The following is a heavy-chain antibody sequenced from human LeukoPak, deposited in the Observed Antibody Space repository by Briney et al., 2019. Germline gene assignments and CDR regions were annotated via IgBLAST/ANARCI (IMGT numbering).Heavy chain of an antibody. J-gene: IGHJ6*03. D-gene: IGHD6-6*01. V-gene: IGHV4-59*01. CDR2: IYYSGST. CDR3: ARLSPLVPVPRAYYMDV. Sequence: SETLSLTCTVSGGSISSYYWSWIRQPPGKGLEWIGYIYYSGSTNYNPSLKSRVTISVDTSKNQFSLKLSSVTAADTAVYYCARLSPLVPVPRAYYMDVWGEGTTATVSS. CDR1: GGSISSYY.